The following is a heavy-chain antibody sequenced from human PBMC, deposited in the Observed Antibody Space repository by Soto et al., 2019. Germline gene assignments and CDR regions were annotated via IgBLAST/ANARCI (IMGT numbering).Heavy chain of an antibody. D-gene: IGHD2-21*01. CDR2: ISFDGSKA. Sequence: QGQLVESGGGVAQPGRSLRLSCAASGFTLNNYGVHWVRQAPGKGLEWVAVISFDGSKAYYGDAVKGRFTISRDNSENTVYLQMNSLRAEETACYYSVILVIEVVGQGDHWGRGTRVTVAS. J-gene: IGHJ5*02. CDR1: GFTLNNYG. CDR3: VILVIEVVGQGDH. V-gene: IGHV3-30*03.